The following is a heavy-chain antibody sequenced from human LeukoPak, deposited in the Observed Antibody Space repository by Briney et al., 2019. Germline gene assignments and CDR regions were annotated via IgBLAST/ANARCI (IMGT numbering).Heavy chain of an antibody. J-gene: IGHJ4*02. D-gene: IGHD3-10*01. Sequence: KSGGSLRLSCAASGFTFSIYTMNWVRQAPGKGLEWVSAISSSSSYIYYADSVRGRFTISRDNSKNTLYLQMSSLRAEDTAVYYCVKGGGLLWFGELSRGYFDYWGQGTLVTVSS. CDR3: VKGGGLLWFGELSRGYFDY. CDR1: GFTFSIYT. V-gene: IGHV3-21*01. CDR2: ISSSSSYI.